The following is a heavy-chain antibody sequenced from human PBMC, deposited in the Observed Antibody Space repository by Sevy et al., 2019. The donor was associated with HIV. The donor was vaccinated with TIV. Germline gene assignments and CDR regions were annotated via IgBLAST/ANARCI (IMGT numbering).Heavy chain of an antibody. D-gene: IGHD6-13*01. V-gene: IGHV3-7*01. CDR1: GFTFSSYW. J-gene: IGHJ6*03. CDR3: ARDGFSSSWNNYYYHYYMDV. Sequence: GGSLRLSCAASGFTFSSYWMSWVRQAPGKGLEWVANIKQDGSEKYYVDSVKGRFTISRDNAKNSLYLQMNSLRAEDTAVYYCARDGFSSSWNNYYYHYYMDVWGKGTTVTVSS. CDR2: IKQDGSEK.